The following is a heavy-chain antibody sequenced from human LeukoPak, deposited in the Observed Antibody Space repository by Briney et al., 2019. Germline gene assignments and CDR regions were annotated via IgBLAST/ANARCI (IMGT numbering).Heavy chain of an antibody. CDR1: GGSVSSYY. CDR3: ARGYCRDDICQVFPY. Sequence: SETLSLTCTVSGGSVSSYYWSWIRQTPEKGLEWIGYMSYSGRTDYGPSLKSRVTMSVDTSKNQFSLKMSYVTATDTGVYYCARGYCRDDICQVFPYWGQGTLVTVSS. J-gene: IGHJ4*02. CDR2: MSYSGRT. V-gene: IGHV4-59*02. D-gene: IGHD2-21*02.